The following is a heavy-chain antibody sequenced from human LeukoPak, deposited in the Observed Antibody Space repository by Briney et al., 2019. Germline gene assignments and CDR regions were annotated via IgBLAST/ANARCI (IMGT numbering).Heavy chain of an antibody. CDR2: ISSNGGST. V-gene: IGHV3-64*01. CDR1: GFTFSSYA. CDR3: ARESHVDTAMVKAGYYFDY. J-gene: IGHJ4*02. D-gene: IGHD5-18*01. Sequence: GGSLRLSCAASGFTFSSYAMHWVRQAPGKGLGYVSAISSNGGSTYYANSVKGRFTISRDNSKNTLYLQMGSLRAEDMAVYYCARESHVDTAMVKAGYYFDYWGQGTLVTVSS.